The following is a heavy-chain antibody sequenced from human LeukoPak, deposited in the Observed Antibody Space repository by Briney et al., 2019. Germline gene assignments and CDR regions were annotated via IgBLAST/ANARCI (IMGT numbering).Heavy chain of an antibody. J-gene: IGHJ6*03. Sequence: GASVKVSCKASGYTFTGYYIHWVRQAPGQGLEWMGWINPNSGGTNYAQKFQGRVTMTRDTSISTAYMELSRLRSDDTAVYYCARGAIRFLEWLSAAYYYYMDVWGKGTTVTVSS. D-gene: IGHD3-3*01. V-gene: IGHV1-2*02. CDR1: GYTFTGYY. CDR2: INPNSGGT. CDR3: ARGAIRFLEWLSAAYYYYMDV.